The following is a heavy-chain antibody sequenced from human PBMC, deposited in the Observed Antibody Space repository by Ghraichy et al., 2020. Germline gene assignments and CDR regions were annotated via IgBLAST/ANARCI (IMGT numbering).Heavy chain of an antibody. CDR2: IYYSGST. D-gene: IGHD3-16*01. Sequence: SQTLSLTCTVSGGSISSSSYYWGWIRQPPGKGLEWIGSIYYSGSTYYNPSLKSRVTISVDTSKNQFSLKLSSVTAADTAVYYCARLSFSERVMITFGGVIFDYWGQGTLVTVSS. CDR1: GGSISSSSYY. J-gene: IGHJ4*02. V-gene: IGHV4-39*01. CDR3: ARLSFSERVMITFGGVIFDY.